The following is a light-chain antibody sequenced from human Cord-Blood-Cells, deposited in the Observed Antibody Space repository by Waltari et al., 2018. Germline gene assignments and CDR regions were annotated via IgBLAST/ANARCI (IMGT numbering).Light chain of an antibody. V-gene: IGKV3-20*01. CDR3: QQYGSSPFT. Sequence: EIVLTQSPGTLSWSPGERATLSGRASQSVSSSYLAWYQQKPGQAPRLRIYGAPSRATGIPDRFSGSGSGTDFTLTISRLEPEDFAVYYCQQYGSSPFTFGPGTKVDIK. CDR2: GAP. J-gene: IGKJ3*01. CDR1: QSVSSSY.